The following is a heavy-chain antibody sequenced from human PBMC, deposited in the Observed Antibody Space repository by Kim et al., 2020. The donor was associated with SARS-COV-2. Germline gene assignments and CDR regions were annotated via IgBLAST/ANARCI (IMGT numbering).Heavy chain of an antibody. D-gene: IGHD3-3*01. J-gene: IGHJ6*02. V-gene: IGHV3-11*04. CDR3: ARAGAVNYGMDV. Sequence: HPGKGRFTNSRNKAKSSMYRQMNSLRAEDTAVYYCARAGAVNYGMDVWGQGTTVTVSS.